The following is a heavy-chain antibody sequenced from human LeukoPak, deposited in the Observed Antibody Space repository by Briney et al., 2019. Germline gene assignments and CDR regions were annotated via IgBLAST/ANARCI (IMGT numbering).Heavy chain of an antibody. CDR2: ISSSSSYI. CDR1: GFTFSSYS. CDR3: ASSRYDSSGYYGIIGY. V-gene: IGHV3-21*01. D-gene: IGHD3-22*01. Sequence: GGSLRLSCAASGFTFSSYSMNWVRQAPGKGLEWVSSISSSSSYIYYADSVRGRFIISRDNAKSSLYLQMNSLRAEDTALYYCASSRYDSSGYYGIIGYWGQGTRVTVSS. J-gene: IGHJ4*02.